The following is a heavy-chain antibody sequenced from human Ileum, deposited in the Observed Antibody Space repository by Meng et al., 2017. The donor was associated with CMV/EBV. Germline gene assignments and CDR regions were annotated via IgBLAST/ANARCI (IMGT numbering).Heavy chain of an antibody. V-gene: IGHV4-4*07. J-gene: IGHJ4*02. CDR2: IHINGAT. CDR1: GGSFSNYY. D-gene: IGHD3-10*01. CDR3: ARRRGPRGYIDY. Sequence: QVGLDEPGPALVKLADTPSFSCTFSGGSFSNYYWNWIRQPAGQGLEWIGRIHINGATDYNPSLQSRVTMSVDSSKNEFFLSLSFVTAADTAIYYCARRRGPRGYIDYWGQGILVTVSS.